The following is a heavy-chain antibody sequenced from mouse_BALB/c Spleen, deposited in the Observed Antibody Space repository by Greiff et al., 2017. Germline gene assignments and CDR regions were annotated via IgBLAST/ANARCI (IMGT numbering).Heavy chain of an antibody. J-gene: IGHJ2*01. D-gene: IGHD4-1*01. CDR1: GFTFSSYA. V-gene: IGHV5-9-4*01. CDR2: ISSGGSYT. Sequence: EVQLVESGGGLVKPGGSLKLSCAASGFTFSSYAMSWVRQSPEKRLEWVAEISSGGSYTYYPDTVTGRFTISRDNAKNTLYLEMSSLRSEDTAMYYCARDTGTGYFDYWGQGTTLTVSS. CDR3: ARDTGTGYFDY.